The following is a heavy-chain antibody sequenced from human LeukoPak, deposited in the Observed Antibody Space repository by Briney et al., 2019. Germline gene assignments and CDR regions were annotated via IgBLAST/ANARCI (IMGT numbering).Heavy chain of an antibody. D-gene: IGHD3-22*01. V-gene: IGHV1-46*01. Sequence: ASVQVSCKASGYTFTTYYMHWVRQAPGQGLEWIGIINPSGGSTSYTQKFQGRVTMTRGTSTSTVYMELSSLRSEDTAVYYCARDRRDYFDSRGYYYPLGYWGQGTLVTVSS. J-gene: IGHJ4*02. CDR2: INPSGGST. CDR1: GYTFTTYY. CDR3: ARDRRDYFDSRGYYYPLGY.